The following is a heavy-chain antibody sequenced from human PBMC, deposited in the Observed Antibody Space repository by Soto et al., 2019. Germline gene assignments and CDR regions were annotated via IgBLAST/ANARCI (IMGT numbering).Heavy chain of an antibody. Sequence: GGSLRLSCAASGFTFSSYSMNWVRQAPGKGLEWVSYISSSSSTIYYADSVKGRFTISRDNAKNSLYLQMNSLRAEDTAVYYCARISNPYCSSTSCLRYYYYYYMDVWGKGTTVTVSS. V-gene: IGHV3-48*01. CDR1: GFTFSSYS. D-gene: IGHD2-2*01. CDR2: ISSSSSTI. CDR3: ARISNPYCSSTSCLRYYYYYYMDV. J-gene: IGHJ6*03.